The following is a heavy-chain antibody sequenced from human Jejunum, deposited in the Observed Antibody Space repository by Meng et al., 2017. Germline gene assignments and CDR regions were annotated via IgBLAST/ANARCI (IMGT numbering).Heavy chain of an antibody. D-gene: IGHD2-2*02. V-gene: IGHV3-21*01. CDR2: IHSSSSYI. Sequence: GGSLRLSCVGSGFDFSSYNMNWVRQAPGKGLEWVSSIHSSSSYIYYADSLRGRFTITRDNAKNTLYLQINSLRVEDTAIYYCARGSHESAAQPLLYALPYWGRGTLVTVSS. CDR3: ARGSHESAAQPLLYALPY. J-gene: IGHJ4*02. CDR1: GFDFSSYN.